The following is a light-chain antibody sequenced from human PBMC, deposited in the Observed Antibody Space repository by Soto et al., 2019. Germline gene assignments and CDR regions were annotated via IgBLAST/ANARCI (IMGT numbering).Light chain of an antibody. V-gene: IGKV1-33*01. CDR1: QDIGNS. Sequence: DIQMTQSPPSLSASVGDRVTITCQASQDIGNSLNWYQHKPGKAPKLVIYDAYNLETGVPSTFSGSGYGTDFTFIISSPRPEDIATYYCQKSDHLPLFGPGTKVDIK. J-gene: IGKJ3*01. CDR2: DAY. CDR3: QKSDHLPL.